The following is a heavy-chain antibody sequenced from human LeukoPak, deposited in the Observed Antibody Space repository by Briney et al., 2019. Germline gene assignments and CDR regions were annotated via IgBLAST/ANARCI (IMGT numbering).Heavy chain of an antibody. CDR2: ISAYNGNT. D-gene: IGHD2-2*01. J-gene: IGHJ3*02. V-gene: IGHV1-18*01. CDR1: GYTFTSYG. Sequence: ASVKVSCKASGYTFTSYGISWVRQAPGQGLEWMGWISAYNGNTNYAQKLQGRVTMTTDTSTSTAYMELGSLRSDDTAVYYCATSESPIVVVPAAIPSDAFDIWGQGTMVTVSS. CDR3: ATSESPIVVVPAAIPSDAFDI.